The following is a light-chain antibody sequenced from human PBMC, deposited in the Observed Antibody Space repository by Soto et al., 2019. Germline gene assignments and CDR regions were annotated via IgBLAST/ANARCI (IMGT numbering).Light chain of an antibody. CDR1: PGIRTE. Sequence: ATQMTQSPSSLSASVGDRVTIACRASPGIRTELGWYQQKPGEAPKLLIYAASTLQSGVPSRFSGSGSGTDFTLTISSLQPEDFATYYCLQDYDYPRTFGQGTKVEMK. CDR2: AAS. J-gene: IGKJ1*01. CDR3: LQDYDYPRT. V-gene: IGKV1-6*01.